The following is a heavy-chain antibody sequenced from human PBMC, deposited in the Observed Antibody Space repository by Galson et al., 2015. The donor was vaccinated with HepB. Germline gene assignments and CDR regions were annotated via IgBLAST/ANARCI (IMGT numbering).Heavy chain of an antibody. CDR3: AKTPTSTVVTGSWVY. J-gene: IGHJ4*02. V-gene: IGHV3-23*01. CDR1: GFTFSSYA. CDR2: ISGSGGST. Sequence: SLRLSCAASGFTFSSYAMSWVRQAPGKGLEWVSAISGSGGSTYYADSVKGRFTISRDNSKNTLYLQMDSLRAEDTAVYYCAKTPTSTVVTGSWVYWGQGTLVTVPS. D-gene: IGHD4-23*01.